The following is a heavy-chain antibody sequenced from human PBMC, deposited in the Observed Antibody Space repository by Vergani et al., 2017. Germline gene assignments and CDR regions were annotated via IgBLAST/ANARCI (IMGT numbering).Heavy chain of an antibody. J-gene: IGHJ6*02. CDR1: GFTFDDYA. CDR2: ISWNSGSI. CDR3: AKDIDILTGYNYGMDV. V-gene: IGHV3-9*01. D-gene: IGHD3-9*01. Sequence: EVQLVESGGGLVQPGRSLRLSCAASGFTFDDYAMHWVRHAPGKGLEWVSGISWNSGSIGYADSVKGRFTISRDNAKNSLYLQMNSLRAEDTALYYCAKDIDILTGYNYGMDVWGQGTTVTVSS.